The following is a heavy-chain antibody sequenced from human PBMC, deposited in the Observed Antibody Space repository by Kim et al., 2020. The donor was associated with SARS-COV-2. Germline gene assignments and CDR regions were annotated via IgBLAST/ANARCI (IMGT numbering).Heavy chain of an antibody. CDR1: GGAFSNYA. D-gene: IGHD3-10*01. J-gene: IGHJ4*02. CDR2: IIPMYGTS. V-gene: IGHV1-69*13. Sequence: SVKVSCKTSGGAFSNYAVDWVRQAPGQGLEWMGGIIPMYGTSSDAQKFRGRVSFAADESTGTAYVELGSLRSDDTAVYYCALSRGGYYASGSSFDFWGQGTLITVSS. CDR3: ALSRGGYYASGSSFDF.